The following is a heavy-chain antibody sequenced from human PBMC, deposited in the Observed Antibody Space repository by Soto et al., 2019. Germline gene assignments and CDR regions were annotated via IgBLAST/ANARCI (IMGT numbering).Heavy chain of an antibody. J-gene: IGHJ5*02. CDR2: IYPGDSDT. CDR3: ARHRVSSSKTGENWFDP. CDR1: GYSFTSYW. Sequence: EVQLVQSGAEVKKPGESLKISCKGSGYSFTSYWIGWVRQMPGKGLEWMGIIYPGDSDTRYSPSFQVQVTISADKSISTAYLQWSSLKASDTPMYYCARHRVSSSKTGENWFDPWGQGTLVTVSS. V-gene: IGHV5-51*01. D-gene: IGHD1-1*01.